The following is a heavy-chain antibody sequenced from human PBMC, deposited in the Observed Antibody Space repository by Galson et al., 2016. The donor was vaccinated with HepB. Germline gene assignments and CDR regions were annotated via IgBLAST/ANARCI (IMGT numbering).Heavy chain of an antibody. V-gene: IGHV3-33*01. CDR1: GFTFSTYG. CDR3: ARMYCSSSSCYFDS. Sequence: SLRLSCAASGFTFSTYGIHWVRQAPGKGLEWVAVIWYDGSNKYYGDSVKGRFTISRDNSKNTLDLQMSSLKVEDTAVYYCARMYCSSSSCYFDSWGQGALVTVSS. D-gene: IGHD2-2*01. CDR2: IWYDGSNK. J-gene: IGHJ4*02.